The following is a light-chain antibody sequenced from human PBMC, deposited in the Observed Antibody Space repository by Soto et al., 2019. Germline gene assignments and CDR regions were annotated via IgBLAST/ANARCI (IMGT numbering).Light chain of an antibody. CDR2: EGT. CDR1: SSDVGTFNL. V-gene: IGLV2-23*01. CDR3: CSYAGTRTSWV. J-gene: IGLJ1*01. Sequence: QSALTQPASVSGFLGQSITMSCTGSSSDVGTFNLVSWFQQHPGKAPKLLIFEGTKRPSGVSDRFSGSKSGYTASLTISGLQAEDEADYHCCSYAGTRTSWVFGTGTKLTVL.